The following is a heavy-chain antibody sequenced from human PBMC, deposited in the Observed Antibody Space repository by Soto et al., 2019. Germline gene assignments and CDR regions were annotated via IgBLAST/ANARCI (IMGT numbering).Heavy chain of an antibody. Sequence: ASVKVSCKASGYTFTSYYMHWVRQAPGQGLEWMGIINPSGGSTSYAQKFQGRVTMTRDTSTSTVYMELSSLRSEDTAVYYCARDQEPGSTYDFWSGYYRFWGQGTLVTVSS. CDR2: INPSGGST. CDR1: GYTFTSYY. V-gene: IGHV1-46*01. CDR3: ARDQEPGSTYDFWSGYYRF. D-gene: IGHD3-3*01. J-gene: IGHJ4*02.